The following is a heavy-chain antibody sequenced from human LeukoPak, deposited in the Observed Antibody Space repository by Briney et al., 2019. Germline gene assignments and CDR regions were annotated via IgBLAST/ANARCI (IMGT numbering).Heavy chain of an antibody. Sequence: GGSLRLSCAASGFTFSSYWMSWVRQAPGKGLEWVANIKQDGSEKYYVDSVKGRFTISRDNAKNSLYLQMNSLRAEDTAVYYCARVGSSSWLYYYYYMDVWGKGTTVTISS. CDR2: IKQDGSEK. D-gene: IGHD6-13*01. CDR3: ARVGSSSWLYYYYYMDV. J-gene: IGHJ6*03. V-gene: IGHV3-7*01. CDR1: GFTFSSYW.